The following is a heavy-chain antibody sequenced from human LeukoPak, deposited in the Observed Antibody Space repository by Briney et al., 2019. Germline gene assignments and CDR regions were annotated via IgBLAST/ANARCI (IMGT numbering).Heavy chain of an antibody. V-gene: IGHV1-69*05. Sequence: ASVKVSCKASGGTFSSYAISLVRQAPGQGLEWMGRIIPIFGTANYAQKFQGRVTITTDESTSTAYMELSSLRSEDTAVYYCAREPEMAACYFDYWGQGTLVTVSS. CDR2: IIPIFGTA. D-gene: IGHD5-24*01. CDR3: AREPEMAACYFDY. J-gene: IGHJ4*02. CDR1: GGTFSSYA.